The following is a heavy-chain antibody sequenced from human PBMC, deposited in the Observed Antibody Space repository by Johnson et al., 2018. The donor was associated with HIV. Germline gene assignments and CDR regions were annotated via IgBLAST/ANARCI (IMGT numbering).Heavy chain of an antibody. CDR2: ISYDGSNK. CDR3: ARTYSSSWLRDAFDI. J-gene: IGHJ3*02. CDR1: GFTFSSSA. D-gene: IGHD6-13*01. Sequence: QVQLVESGGGVVQPGRSLRLSCAASGFTFSSSAMHWVRQAPGKGLEWVAVISYDGSNKYYADSVKGRFTISRDNSKNTLYLQMNSLRAEDTAVYDCARTYSSSWLRDAFDIWGQGTMVTVSS. V-gene: IGHV3-30-3*01.